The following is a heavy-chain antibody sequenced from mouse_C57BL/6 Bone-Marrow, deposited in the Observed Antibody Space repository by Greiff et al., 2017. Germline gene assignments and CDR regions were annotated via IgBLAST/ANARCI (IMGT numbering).Heavy chain of an antibody. Sequence: QVQLQQSGPELVKPGASVKISCKASGYAFSSSWMNWVKQRPGKGLEWIGRIYPGGGDTNYNGKFKGKATLTADKSSSTAYMQLSSLTSEDSAVYFCARSLRYFAYWGQGTLVTVSA. D-gene: IGHD1-1*01. CDR2: IYPGGGDT. J-gene: IGHJ3*01. CDR3: ARSLRYFAY. CDR1: GYAFSSSW. V-gene: IGHV1-82*01.